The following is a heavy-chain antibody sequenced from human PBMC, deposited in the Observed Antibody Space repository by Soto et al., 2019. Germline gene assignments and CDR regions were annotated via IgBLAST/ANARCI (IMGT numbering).Heavy chain of an antibody. V-gene: IGHV5-10-1*01. D-gene: IGHD3-16*01. J-gene: IGHJ4*02. Sequence: GESLKISCKGSGYSFAGYWITWVRQKPGKGLEWMGRIDPSDSQTYYSPSFRGHVTISVTKSITTVFLQWSSLRASDTAMYYCARQIYDSYTGPYFQYYFDSWGQGTPVTVSS. CDR1: GYSFAGYW. CDR3: ARQIYDSYTGPYFQYYFDS. CDR2: IDPSDSQT.